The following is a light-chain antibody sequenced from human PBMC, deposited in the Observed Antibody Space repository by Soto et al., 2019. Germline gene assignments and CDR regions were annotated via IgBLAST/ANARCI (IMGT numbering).Light chain of an antibody. CDR1: SSDVGAYTY. V-gene: IGLV2-14*01. J-gene: IGLJ1*01. CDR2: DVS. Sequence: QSVLTQPASVSGSPGQSITISCDGTSSDVGAYTYVSWYQQHPGKAPKLMIYDVSNRPSGVSNRFSGSKSGNTAFLIISGLQAEDEADYYCTSYTSNSTPYVFGGGTKVTVL. CDR3: TSYTSNSTPYV.